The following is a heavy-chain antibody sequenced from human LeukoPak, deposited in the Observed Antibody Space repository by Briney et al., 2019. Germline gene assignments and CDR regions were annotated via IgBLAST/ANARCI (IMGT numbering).Heavy chain of an antibody. V-gene: IGHV3-64D*06. Sequence: PGGSLRLSCSASGFTFSSYAMHWVRQAPGKGLEYVSAISSNGGSTYYADSVKGRFTISRDNSKNMLYLQMSSLRAEDTAVYYCVKGITVIVVVITGFDYWGQGTLVTVSS. J-gene: IGHJ4*02. D-gene: IGHD3-22*01. CDR1: GFTFSSYA. CDR3: VKGITVIVVVITGFDY. CDR2: ISSNGGST.